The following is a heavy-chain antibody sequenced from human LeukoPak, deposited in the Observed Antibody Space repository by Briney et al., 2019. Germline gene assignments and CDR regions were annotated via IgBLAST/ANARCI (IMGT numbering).Heavy chain of an antibody. V-gene: IGHV4-61*02. CDR2: TYTSGST. J-gene: IGHJ4*02. CDR1: GGSISSSSYY. Sequence: PSETLSLTCTVSGGSISSSSYYWGWIRQPAGKGLEWIGRTYTSGSTNYNPSLKSRVTISVDTSKNQFSLKLSSVTAADTAVYYCARETYYYDSSGSDYWGQGTLVTVSS. D-gene: IGHD3-22*01. CDR3: ARETYYYDSSGSDY.